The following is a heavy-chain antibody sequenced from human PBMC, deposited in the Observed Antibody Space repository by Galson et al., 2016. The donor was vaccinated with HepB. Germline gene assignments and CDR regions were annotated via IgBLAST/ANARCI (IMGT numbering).Heavy chain of an antibody. Sequence: SCKASGYTFTGYYIYWVRQAAGQGLEWMGWINPKTGGTNYAQTFQGRVTVTRDTSITTSYTELRRLRSDGTAIYFCARAWDSGYDLGLDYWGQGTLVTVSS. CDR2: INPKTGGT. D-gene: IGHD5-12*01. V-gene: IGHV1-2*02. CDR1: GYTFTGYY. CDR3: ARAWDSGYDLGLDY. J-gene: IGHJ4*02.